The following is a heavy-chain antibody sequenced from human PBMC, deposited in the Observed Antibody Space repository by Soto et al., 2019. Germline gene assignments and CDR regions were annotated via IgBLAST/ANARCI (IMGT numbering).Heavy chain of an antibody. D-gene: IGHD4-4*01. J-gene: IGHJ4*01. CDR1: GFTFSSYW. Sequence: GGSLRLSCAASGFTFSSYWMSWVRQAPGKGLEWVANIKQDGSEKYYVDSVKGRFTISRDNAKNSLYLQMNSLRAEDTAVYYCAGEGVTNYTDYYFDLWGHGALVTVSS. CDR2: IKQDGSEK. CDR3: AGEGVTNYTDYYFDL. V-gene: IGHV3-7*03.